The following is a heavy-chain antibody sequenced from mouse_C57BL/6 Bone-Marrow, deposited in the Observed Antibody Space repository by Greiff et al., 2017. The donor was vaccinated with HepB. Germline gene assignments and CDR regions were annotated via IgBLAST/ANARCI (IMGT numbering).Heavy chain of an antibody. D-gene: IGHD1-1*01. V-gene: IGHV1-19*01. CDR2: INPYNGVT. CDR1: GYTFTDYY. Sequence: EVQLQQSGPVLVKPGASVKMSCKASGYTFTDYYMNWVKQSHGKSLEWIGVINPYNGVTSYNQKFKGKATLTVDKSSSTAYMELNSLTSEDSAVYYCARMLLRSFAYWGQGTLVTVSA. J-gene: IGHJ3*01. CDR3: ARMLLRSFAY.